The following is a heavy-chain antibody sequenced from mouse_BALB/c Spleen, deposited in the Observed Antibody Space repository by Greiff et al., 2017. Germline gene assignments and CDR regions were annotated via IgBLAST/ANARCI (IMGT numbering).Heavy chain of an antibody. CDR1: GYSITSDYA. J-gene: IGHJ2*01. Sequence: EVHLVESGPGLVKPSQSLSLTCTVTGYSITSDYAWNWIRQFPGNKLEWMGYISYSGSTSYNPSLKSRISITRDTSKNQFFLQLNSVTTEDTATYYCARSGSSWGYWGQGTTLTVSS. D-gene: IGHD1-1*01. V-gene: IGHV3-2*02. CDR2: ISYSGST. CDR3: ARSGSSWGY.